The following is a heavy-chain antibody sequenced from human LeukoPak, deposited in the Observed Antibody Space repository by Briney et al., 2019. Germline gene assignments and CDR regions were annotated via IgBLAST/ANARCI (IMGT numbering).Heavy chain of an antibody. V-gene: IGHV5-51*01. J-gene: IGHJ6*03. CDR2: IHPEDSYG. CDR3: ARQNHYYYYMDV. Sequence: GESLKISCKASGYVFIRHWIGWVRQVPGKGLEWMGVIHPEDSYGRYNAAFQGQATLSVDESTSTAYLQLSSLKASDTAIYYCARQNHYYYYMDVWGRGTTVTVSS. CDR1: GYVFIRHW.